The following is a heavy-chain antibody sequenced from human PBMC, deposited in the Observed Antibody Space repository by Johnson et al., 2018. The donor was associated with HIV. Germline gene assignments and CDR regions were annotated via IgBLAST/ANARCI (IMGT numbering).Heavy chain of an antibody. Sequence: VQLVESGGGLIQPGGSLRLSCAASGFTFDDYGMSWVRQAPGKGLEWVSGINWNGGSTGYADSVKGRFTISRDNAKNSLYLQMNSLRAEDTALYYCARDGSGSYYNGHAFDIWGQGTMVTVSS. J-gene: IGHJ3*02. D-gene: IGHD3-10*01. CDR3: ARDGSGSYYNGHAFDI. V-gene: IGHV3-20*04. CDR2: INWNGGST. CDR1: GFTFDDYG.